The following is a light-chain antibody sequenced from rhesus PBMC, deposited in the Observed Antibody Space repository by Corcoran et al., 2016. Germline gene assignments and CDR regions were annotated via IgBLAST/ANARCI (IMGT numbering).Light chain of an antibody. CDR1: SSDIGGYNY. CDR3: SSYAGSNSYI. Sequence: QAALTQPRSVSGSPGQSVTISCTGTSSDIGGYNYVSWYQQHPGTAPKLMIYEVSKRPSGVSDRFSGSKSGNTASLTISGLQAEDEADYYSSSYAGSNSYIFGAGTRRTVL. CDR2: EVS. V-gene: IGLV2-32*02. J-gene: IGLJ1*01.